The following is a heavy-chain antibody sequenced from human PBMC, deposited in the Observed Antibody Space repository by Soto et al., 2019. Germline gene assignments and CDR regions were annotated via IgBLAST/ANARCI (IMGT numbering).Heavy chain of an antibody. CDR2: ICSSSSYI. Sequence: PGGSLRLSCAASGFTISSYSLNWVRQAPGKGLEWVSSICSSSSYIYYADLVKGRFTISRNNAKNSLYLQMNSLRAEDAAVYYGARDDRGSIPISKYGMDVWGQGTTVTVSS. D-gene: IGHD3-9*01. V-gene: IGHV3-21*01. CDR3: ARDDRGSIPISKYGMDV. J-gene: IGHJ6*02. CDR1: GFTISSYS.